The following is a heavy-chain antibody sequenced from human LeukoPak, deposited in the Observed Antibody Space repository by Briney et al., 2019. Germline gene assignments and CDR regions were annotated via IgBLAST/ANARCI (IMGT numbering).Heavy chain of an antibody. CDR2: IQYDGHVK. J-gene: IGHJ4*02. V-gene: IGHV3-30*02. CDR1: GFTFSGYG. D-gene: IGHD2-21*01. CDR3: TGEMGGYQLLKNFDF. Sequence: PGGSLRLSCAASGFTFSGYGMHWVRQAPGKGPEWVAYIQYDGHVKISADSVKGRFTISRDNSKNTLSLQMNSLRSEDTAVYCCTGEMGGYQLLKNFDFWGQGTLVTVSS.